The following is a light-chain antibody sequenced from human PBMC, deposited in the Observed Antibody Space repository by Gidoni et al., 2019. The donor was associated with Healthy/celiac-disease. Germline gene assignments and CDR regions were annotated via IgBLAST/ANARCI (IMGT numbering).Light chain of an antibody. J-gene: IGLJ2*01. CDR2: QDS. CDR1: KLGDKY. V-gene: IGLV3-1*01. CDR3: QAWDSSSYVV. Sequence: SYDLTQPPSVSVSPGQTASITCSGDKLGDKYACWYQHKPGQSPVLVIYQDSKRPSAIPERFSGSNSGNTATLTISGTQAMEEADYYCQAWDSSSYVVFGGGTKLTVL.